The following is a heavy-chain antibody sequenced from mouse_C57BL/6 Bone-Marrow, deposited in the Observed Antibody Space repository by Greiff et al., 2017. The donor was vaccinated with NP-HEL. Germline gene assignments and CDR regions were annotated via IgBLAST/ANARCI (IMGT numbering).Heavy chain of an antibody. V-gene: IGHV14-4*01. J-gene: IGHJ3*01. CDR1: GFNIKDDY. Sequence: EVQLQQSGAELVRPGASVKLSCTASGFNIKDDYMHWVKQRPEQGLEWIGWIDPENGDTEYASKFQGKATITADTSSNTAYLQLSSLTSEDTAVYYCTTRGYGPWFAYWGQGTLVTVSA. CDR3: TTRGYGPWFAY. CDR2: IDPENGDT. D-gene: IGHD1-1*02.